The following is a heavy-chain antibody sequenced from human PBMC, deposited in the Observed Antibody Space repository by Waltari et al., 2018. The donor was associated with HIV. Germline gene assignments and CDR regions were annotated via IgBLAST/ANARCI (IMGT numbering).Heavy chain of an antibody. CDR2: ISSSSSTI. V-gene: IGHV3-48*01. J-gene: IGHJ4*02. CDR3: ASHNWNFDY. CDR1: GFTFSSYS. Sequence: EVQLVESGGGLVQPGGSLRLSCAASGFTFSSYSMNWVRQAPGKVLDGVSYISSSSSTIYYADSVKGRVTISRDNAKTSLYLQVNSLRAEDTAVYYCASHNWNFDYWGQGTLVTVSS. D-gene: IGHD1-1*01.